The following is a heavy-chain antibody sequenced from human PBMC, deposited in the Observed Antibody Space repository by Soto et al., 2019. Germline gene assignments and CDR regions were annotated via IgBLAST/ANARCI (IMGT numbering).Heavy chain of an antibody. CDR1: GGSFSDYY. CDR2: INQSGGT. V-gene: IGHV4-34*01. J-gene: IGHJ6*02. D-gene: IGHD4-17*01. Sequence: PSETLSLTCGVYGGSFSDYYWNCIRQPPGKGLEWIGGINQSGGTHYNPSLKSRVTILVDTSRNQLSLKLTSVTVADTAVYYCARITYGDSFYGLDVWGQGTTVT. CDR3: ARITYGDSFYGLDV.